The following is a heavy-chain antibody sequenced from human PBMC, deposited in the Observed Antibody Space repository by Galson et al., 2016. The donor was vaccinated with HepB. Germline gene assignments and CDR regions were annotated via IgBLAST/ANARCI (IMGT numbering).Heavy chain of an antibody. CDR1: GDSISISGFY. CDR3: ARSGIQYFWFDP. V-gene: IGHV4-39*01. Sequence: SETLSLTCTVSGDSISISGFYWGWIRQPPGKGLEWIGSIDHSGSTYYNPSLQSRVTISIDTSKNQFSLKVNSVTAADTAVYYCARSGIQYFWFDPWVQGTLVTVSS. D-gene: IGHD1-26*01. J-gene: IGHJ5*02. CDR2: IDHSGST.